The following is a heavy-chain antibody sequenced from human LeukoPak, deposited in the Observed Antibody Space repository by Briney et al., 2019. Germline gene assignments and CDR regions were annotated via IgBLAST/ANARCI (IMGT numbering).Heavy chain of an antibody. CDR1: GFTFDDYA. J-gene: IGHJ4*02. D-gene: IGHD1-14*01. V-gene: IGHV3-9*01. Sequence: PGGSLRLSCAASGFTFDDYAMHWVRQAPGKGLEWVSGISWNSGSIGYADSVKGRFTISRDNAKNSLYLQMNSLRAEDTALYYCAKDIATGNRLYYFDYWGQGTLATVSS. CDR2: ISWNSGSI. CDR3: AKDIATGNRLYYFDY.